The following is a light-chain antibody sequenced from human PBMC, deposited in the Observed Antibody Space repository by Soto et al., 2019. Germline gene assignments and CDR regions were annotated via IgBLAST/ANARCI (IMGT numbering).Light chain of an antibody. J-gene: IGLJ1*01. Sequence: QSVLTQPPSVSAAPGQKVTISCSGSSINIGNNYVSWYQQLPGTAPKLLIYDNNKRASGIPHRFSGSKSGTSATLGITGPQTGDEADYYCGTWDGSLNARVFGTGTKLTVL. CDR3: GTWDGSLNARV. V-gene: IGLV1-51*01. CDR2: DNN. CDR1: SINIGNNY.